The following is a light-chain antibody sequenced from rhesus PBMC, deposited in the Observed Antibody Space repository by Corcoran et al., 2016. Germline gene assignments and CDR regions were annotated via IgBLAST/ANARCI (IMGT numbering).Light chain of an antibody. CDR2: SAS. V-gene: IGKV1-69*01. CDR3: PQQYTSPFT. Sequence: DIQMTQSPFSLSASVGDSVTITCRASQDISNWSAWYQQKPGKAPNLLIESASTLEKGVPPRFSGSGSGTDFTLTISGLQPVDTATYYCPQQYTSPFTFGPVTKLNIK. J-gene: IGKJ3*01. CDR1: QDISNW.